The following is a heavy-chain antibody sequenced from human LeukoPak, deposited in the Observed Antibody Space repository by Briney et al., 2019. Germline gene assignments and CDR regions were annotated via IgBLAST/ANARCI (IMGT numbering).Heavy chain of an antibody. Sequence: PRGSLRHSCAASGFTFSSYAMSWVRQAPGKGLEWVSAISGSGGSTYYADSVKGRFTISRDNSKNTLYLQMNSLRAEDTAVYYCAKDWPYDSSGYYLPFFDYWGQGTLVTVSS. CDR2: ISGSGGST. J-gene: IGHJ4*02. D-gene: IGHD3-22*01. CDR1: GFTFSSYA. CDR3: AKDWPYDSSGYYLPFFDY. V-gene: IGHV3-23*01.